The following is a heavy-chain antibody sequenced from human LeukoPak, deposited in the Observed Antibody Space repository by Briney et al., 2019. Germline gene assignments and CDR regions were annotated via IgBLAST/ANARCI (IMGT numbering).Heavy chain of an antibody. Sequence: SETLSLTCAVYGGSFSGYYWSWIRQPPGKGLEWIGEINHSGSTNYNPSLKSRVTISVDTSKNQFSLKLSSVTAADTAVYYCARLPGRFGGNVFDYWGQGTLVTVSS. CDR3: ARLPGRFGGNVFDY. D-gene: IGHD3-10*01. CDR2: INHSGST. CDR1: GGSFSGYY. J-gene: IGHJ4*02. V-gene: IGHV4-34*01.